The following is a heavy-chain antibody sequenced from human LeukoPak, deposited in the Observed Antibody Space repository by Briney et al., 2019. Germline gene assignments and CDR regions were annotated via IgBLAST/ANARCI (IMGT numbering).Heavy chain of an antibody. Sequence: GGSLRLSCAASGFTFSSYEMNWVRQAPGKGLEWVSYISSSGSTIYYADSVKGRFTISRDNAKNSLYLQMNSLRAEDTAVYYCAREPTYSSSWYTSCDYWGQGTLVTVSS. CDR3: AREPTYSSSWYTSCDY. CDR2: ISSSGSTI. V-gene: IGHV3-48*03. D-gene: IGHD6-13*01. CDR1: GFTFSSYE. J-gene: IGHJ4*02.